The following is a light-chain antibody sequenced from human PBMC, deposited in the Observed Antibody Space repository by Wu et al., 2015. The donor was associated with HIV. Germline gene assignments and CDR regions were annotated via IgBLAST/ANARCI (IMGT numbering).Light chain of an antibody. V-gene: IGKV3-11*01. CDR1: QSVYSNY. CDR2: DAS. J-gene: IGKJ4*01. CDR3: QQHSGWPHA. Sequence: EIVMTQSPGTLSLSPGERGTLSCRASQSVYSNYLAWYQQKPGQAPRLLIYDASNRATGIPARFSGSGSGTDFTLTISSLEPEDFAVYYCQQHSGWPHAFGGGTKVEIK.